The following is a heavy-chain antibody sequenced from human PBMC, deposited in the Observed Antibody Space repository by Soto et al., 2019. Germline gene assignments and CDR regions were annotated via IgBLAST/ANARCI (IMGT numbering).Heavy chain of an antibody. CDR1: GGSISSSTYY. CDR2: IYYSGST. CDR3: ARQWVAGWGHFDY. Sequence: QLQLQEAGPGLVKPSETLSLTCTVSGGSISSSTYYWGWVRQPPGKGLEWIGTIYYSGSTYYNPSLQSRVTISVDTSKHQFSLMVYSVTAADTAVYYCARQWVAGWGHFDYWGQGTLVTVSS. D-gene: IGHD6-19*01. J-gene: IGHJ4*02. V-gene: IGHV4-39*01.